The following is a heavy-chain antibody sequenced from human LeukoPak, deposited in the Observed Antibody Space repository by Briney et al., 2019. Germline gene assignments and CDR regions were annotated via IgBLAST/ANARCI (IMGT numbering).Heavy chain of an antibody. Sequence: GGSLRLSCAASGFTFSNYWMHWVRQAPGKGPVWVSRIKSDGSSTRFADSVQGRFTISRDNGKNTLYLQMNSLRAEDTAIYYCAKAISGYDNFDYWGQGTLVTVSS. J-gene: IGHJ4*02. CDR1: GFTFSNYW. D-gene: IGHD5-12*01. CDR3: AKAISGYDNFDY. V-gene: IGHV3-74*01. CDR2: IKSDGSST.